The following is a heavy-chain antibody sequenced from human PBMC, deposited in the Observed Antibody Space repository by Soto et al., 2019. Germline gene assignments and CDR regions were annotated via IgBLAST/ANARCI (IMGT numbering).Heavy chain of an antibody. D-gene: IGHD2-8*01. CDR3: ARDRSTSLGGVTNRYGMDV. Sequence: SETLSLTCAVYGGSFSGYYWSWIRQPPGKGLEWIGEINHSGSTNYNPSLKSRVTISVDTSKNQFSLKLSSVTAADTAVYYCARDRSTSLGGVTNRYGMDVWGQGTTVTVSS. V-gene: IGHV4-34*01. J-gene: IGHJ6*02. CDR1: GGSFSGYY. CDR2: INHSGST.